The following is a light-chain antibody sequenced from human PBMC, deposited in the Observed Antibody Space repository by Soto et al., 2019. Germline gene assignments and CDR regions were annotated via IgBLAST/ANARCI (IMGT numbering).Light chain of an antibody. J-gene: IGLJ3*02. CDR1: SSDVGAYKY. CDR3: TSYVGNDIWV. V-gene: IGLV2-8*01. Sequence: QSALTQPPSASGSPGQSVTISCTGTSSDVGAYKYVSWYQQYPGKAPKLMIYEVTKRHSGVPDRFSGSKSGNTASLTVSGLKAEDEADYYCTSYVGNDIWVFGGGTKLTVL. CDR2: EVT.